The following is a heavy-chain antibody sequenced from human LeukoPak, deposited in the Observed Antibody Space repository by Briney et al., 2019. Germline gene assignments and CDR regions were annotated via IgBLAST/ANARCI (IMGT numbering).Heavy chain of an antibody. Sequence: KPSETLSLTCTVSGGSISSSSYYWGWIRQPPGKGLEWIGSIYYSGSTYYNPSLKSRVTISVDTSKNQFSLKLSSVTAADTAVYYCAREMPRGYVYHVDAFDIWGQGTMVTVSS. V-gene: IGHV4-39*07. CDR1: GGSISSSSYY. CDR2: IYYSGST. D-gene: IGHD5-12*01. J-gene: IGHJ3*02. CDR3: AREMPRGYVYHVDAFDI.